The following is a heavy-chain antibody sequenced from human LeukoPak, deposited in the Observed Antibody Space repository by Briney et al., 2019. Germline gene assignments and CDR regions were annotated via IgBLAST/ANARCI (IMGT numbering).Heavy chain of an antibody. V-gene: IGHV3-74*01. D-gene: IGHD5-18*01. J-gene: IGHJ4*02. CDR2: IKTDGSIK. CDR3: VRADGSSYGLFDS. Sequence: GGSLRLSCAASGFTFSTYWMHWVRQAPGKGREWVSRIKTDGSIKSSADAVKGRFTISRDNAKNTLSLQMDSLRPEDTAVYHCVRADGSSYGLFDSWGGGTLVIVTS. CDR1: GFTFSTYW.